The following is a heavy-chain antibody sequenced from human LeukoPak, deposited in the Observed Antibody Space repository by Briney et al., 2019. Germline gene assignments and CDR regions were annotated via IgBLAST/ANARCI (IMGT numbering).Heavy chain of an antibody. Sequence: ASVTVSCQASGYTFTSYYMHWVRQAPGQGLEWMGIINPSGGSTSYAQKFQGRVTMTRDPSTSTVYMELSSLRSEDTAVYYCASERGPDELISSWGQGTLVTVSS. CDR2: INPSGGST. D-gene: IGHD3-10*01. CDR1: GYTFTSYY. J-gene: IGHJ4*02. V-gene: IGHV1-46*01. CDR3: ASERGPDELISS.